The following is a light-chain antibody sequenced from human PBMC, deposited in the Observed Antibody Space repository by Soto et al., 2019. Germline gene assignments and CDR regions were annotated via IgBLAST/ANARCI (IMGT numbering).Light chain of an antibody. CDR1: QSVASNY. Sequence: EIVLTQSPGTLSLSPGERVTLSCRASQSVASNYLAWYQQRPGQAPRLLISGASSRATGIPDRFSGSGSATDFSVTISRLEPEDSAVYYCQQYGSSPPLTFGGGTKVEIK. CDR3: QQYGSSPPLT. J-gene: IGKJ4*01. V-gene: IGKV3-20*01. CDR2: GAS.